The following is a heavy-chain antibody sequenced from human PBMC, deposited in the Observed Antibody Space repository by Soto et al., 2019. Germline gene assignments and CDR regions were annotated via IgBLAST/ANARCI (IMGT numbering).Heavy chain of an antibody. D-gene: IGHD2-2*02. CDR2: INHSGST. CDR1: GGSFSGYY. V-gene: IGHV4-34*01. J-gene: IGHJ6*02. Sequence: PSETLSLTCAVYGGSFSGYYWSWIRQPPGKGLEWIGEINHSGSTNYNPSLKSRVTISVDTSKNQFSLKLSSVTAADTAVYHCARGMSSSLLYGPLPYGMDVWGRGTTVTVSS. CDR3: ARGMSSSLLYGPLPYGMDV.